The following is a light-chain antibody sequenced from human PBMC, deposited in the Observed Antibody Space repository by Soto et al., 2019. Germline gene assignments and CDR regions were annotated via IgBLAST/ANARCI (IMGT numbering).Light chain of an antibody. CDR3: SSYAGSSNV. CDR1: SSDVGGYNY. J-gene: IGLJ1*01. CDR2: EVN. Sequence: QSALTQHPSASGSPGQSVAISCTGNSSDVGGYNYVSWYQQHPGKAPKLMIYEVNKRPSGVPDRFSGSKSGNAASLTVSGLQAEDDADYYCSSYAGSSNVFGTGTKVTVL. V-gene: IGLV2-8*01.